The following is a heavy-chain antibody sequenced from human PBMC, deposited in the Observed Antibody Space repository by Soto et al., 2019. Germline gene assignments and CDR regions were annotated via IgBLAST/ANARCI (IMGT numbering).Heavy chain of an antibody. CDR3: ARGTPMVRGYYYYGMDV. D-gene: IGHD3-10*01. CDR2: INHSGST. V-gene: IGHV4-34*01. J-gene: IGHJ6*02. CDR1: GGSFSGYY. Sequence: PSETLSLTCAVYGGSFSGYYWGWIRQPPGKGLEWIGGINHSGSTNYNPSLKSRVTISVDTSKNQFSLKLSSVTAADTAVYYCARGTPMVRGYYYYGMDVWGQGTKVTVSS.